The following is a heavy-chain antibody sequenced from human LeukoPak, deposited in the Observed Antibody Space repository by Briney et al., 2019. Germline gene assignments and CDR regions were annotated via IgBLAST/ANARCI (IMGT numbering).Heavy chain of an antibody. Sequence: GGSLRLSCAASGFTFSSYAMSWVRQAPGKGLEWVSGISGTGGSTYYADSVKGRFTISRDNSKNTLYLQMNSLRAEDTAAYYCAKDLHALITMIRGVIDYWGQGTLVTVSS. CDR1: GFTFSSYA. V-gene: IGHV3-23*01. CDR3: AKDLHALITMIRGVIDY. CDR2: ISGTGGST. J-gene: IGHJ4*02. D-gene: IGHD3-10*01.